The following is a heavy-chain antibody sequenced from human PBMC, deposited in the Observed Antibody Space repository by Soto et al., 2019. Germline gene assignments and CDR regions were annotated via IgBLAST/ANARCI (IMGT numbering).Heavy chain of an antibody. J-gene: IGHJ4*02. Sequence: PGGSLRLFCAASGFIFSNHAMSWVRQVPGKGLEWVSGISAGGNLIYYADSVRGRFTMSRDNSKNMLYLQMNSLRAEDTAVYFCAKRQGIGAAAKNFDFWGQGARVTVSS. D-gene: IGHD6-13*01. CDR1: GFIFSNHA. CDR2: ISAGGNLI. CDR3: AKRQGIGAAAKNFDF. V-gene: IGHV3-23*01.